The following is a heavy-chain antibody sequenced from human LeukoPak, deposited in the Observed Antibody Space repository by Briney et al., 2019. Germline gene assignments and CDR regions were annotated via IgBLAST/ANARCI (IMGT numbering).Heavy chain of an antibody. J-gene: IGHJ1*01. V-gene: IGHV3-30-3*01. CDR2: ISYDGSNK. CDR1: GFTFSSYA. CDR3: ARGYFRH. Sequence: GGSLRLSCAASGFTFSSYAMHWVRQAPGKGLEWVAVISYDGSNKYYADSVKGRFTISRDDSKNTLYLQMNSLRAEDTAVYYCARGYFRHWGQGTLVTVSS.